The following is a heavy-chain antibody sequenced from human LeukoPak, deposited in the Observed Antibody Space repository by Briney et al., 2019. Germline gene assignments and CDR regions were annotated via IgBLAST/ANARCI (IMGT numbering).Heavy chain of an antibody. CDR1: GGSISSSSYY. Sequence: SETLSLTCTVSGGSISSSSYYWGWIRQPPGKGLEWIGSIYYSGSTYYNPSLKSRVTISVDTSKNQFSLKLSSVTAADTAVYYCARGLGSGSYLSYYYYYMDVWGKGTTVTVSS. D-gene: IGHD3-10*01. J-gene: IGHJ6*03. CDR3: ARGLGSGSYLSYYYYYMDV. V-gene: IGHV4-39*07. CDR2: IYYSGST.